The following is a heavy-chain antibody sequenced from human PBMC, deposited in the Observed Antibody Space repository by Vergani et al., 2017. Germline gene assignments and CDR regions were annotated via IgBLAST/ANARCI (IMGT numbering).Heavy chain of an antibody. V-gene: IGHV4-34*02. CDR3: AVRPLFDLVGGEIVTKRTFDY. D-gene: IGHD3-10*01. CDR2: INNDGHT. CDR1: GESFSSFY. Sequence: QVQLQQWGAGVVKPSGTLSLTCAVFGESFSSFYWSWIRQPPGKGLEWIGEINNDGHTNYNPSLESRVTVSRDTSKNQFSLNLMSVTAADTAMYYCAVRPLFDLVGGEIVTKRTFDYWSQGSLVAVSS. J-gene: IGHJ4*02.